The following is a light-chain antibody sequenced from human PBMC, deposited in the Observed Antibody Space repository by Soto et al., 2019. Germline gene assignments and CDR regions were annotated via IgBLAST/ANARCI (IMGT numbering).Light chain of an antibody. J-gene: IGLJ1*01. CDR1: TSNIESHT. CDR2: TNN. CDR3: ATWDASRTGV. V-gene: IGLV1-44*01. Sequence: QSVLTQPPSASGTPGQRITISCSGTTSNIESHTVNWYQQVPGTAPKLLINTNNQRPSGVPDRFSGSKSGASASLAINGLQSEDEATYYCATWDASRTGVFGPGTKVTVL.